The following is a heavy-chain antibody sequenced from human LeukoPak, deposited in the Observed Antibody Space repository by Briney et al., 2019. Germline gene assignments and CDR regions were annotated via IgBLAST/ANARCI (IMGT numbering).Heavy chain of an antibody. Sequence: GGSLRLSCAASGFTFSSHDMHWVRQPTGKGLEWVSVIGTAGNTYYTDSVKGRFTISRENAKNSLYLQMDNLIAEDTAGYYCARSKSYSSGWTDFDCWGQGTLVTVSS. J-gene: IGHJ4*02. D-gene: IGHD6-19*01. CDR2: IGTAGNT. V-gene: IGHV3-13*01. CDR3: ARSKSYSSGWTDFDC. CDR1: GFTFSSHD.